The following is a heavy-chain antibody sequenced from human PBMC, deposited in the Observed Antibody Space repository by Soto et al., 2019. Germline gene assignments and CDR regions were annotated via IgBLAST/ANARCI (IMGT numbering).Heavy chain of an antibody. CDR2: IYSSGTT. Sequence: RSETLSLTLTLPGACISRYYCTWIRQPPGKVMEWIAYIYSSGTTNYNPSIKSRVTISVDTSKNQFSLQVSSVTAADTAVYYCAREGGSPGAFGMDVWGQGTTVSDSS. V-gene: IGHV4-59*01. D-gene: IGHD6-25*01. CDR3: AREGGSPGAFGMDV. CDR1: GACISRYY. J-gene: IGHJ6*01.